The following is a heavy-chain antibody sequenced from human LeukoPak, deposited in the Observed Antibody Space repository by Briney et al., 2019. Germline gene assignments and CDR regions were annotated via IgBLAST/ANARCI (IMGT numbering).Heavy chain of an antibody. J-gene: IGHJ5*02. CDR3: ARAGGVVPAATRYNWFDP. D-gene: IGHD2-2*01. V-gene: IGHV3-48*04. CDR2: ISSSSSTI. Sequence: PGGSLRLSCAASGFTFSSYSMNWVRQAPGKRLEWVSYISSSSSTIYYADSVKGRFTISRDNAKNSLYLQMNSLRAEDTAVYYCARAGGVVPAATRYNWFDPWGQGTLVTVSS. CDR1: GFTFSSYS.